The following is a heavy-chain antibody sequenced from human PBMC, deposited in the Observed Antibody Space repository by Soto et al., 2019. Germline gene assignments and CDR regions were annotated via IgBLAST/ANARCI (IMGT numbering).Heavy chain of an antibody. V-gene: IGHV3-23*01. CDR3: ARDHLWAFDY. CDR1: GFSFSSHS. J-gene: IGHJ4*02. Sequence: GGSLRLSCAASGFSFSSHSMNWGRLAPGKGLEWVSRISGTGDSTYYTDSVKGRFTISRDNAKSTLYLQMDSLRVEDTAVYYCARDHLWAFDYWAQGILVTVSS. CDR2: ISGTGDST. D-gene: IGHD2-21*01.